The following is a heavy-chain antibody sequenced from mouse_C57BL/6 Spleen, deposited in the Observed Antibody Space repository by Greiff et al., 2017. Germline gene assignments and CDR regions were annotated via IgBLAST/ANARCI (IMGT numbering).Heavy chain of an antibody. D-gene: IGHD2-3*01. Sequence: QVQLKESGPGLVAPSQSLSITCTVSGFPLPSYGVHWVRQPPGKGPDWLVVIWSIGSTTYNAALKSRRSISKDNSKSKVFLKMNSRQTDDTAMYYCARHDGAMDYWGQGTSVTVSS. CDR3: ARHDGAMDY. CDR1: GFPLPSYG. V-gene: IGHV2-6-1*01. CDR2: IWSIGST. J-gene: IGHJ4*01.